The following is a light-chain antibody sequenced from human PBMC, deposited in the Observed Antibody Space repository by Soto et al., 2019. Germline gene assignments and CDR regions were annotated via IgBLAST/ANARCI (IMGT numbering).Light chain of an antibody. CDR1: SSDVGAYNY. Sequence: QSALTQPVSVSWSPGQSIAISCAGTSSDVGAYNYVSWYQQHPGKAPKLLIYDVNNRPSGESNRYSGSKSGNTASLTISGLQAEDQADYYCSSWTIGTTDVLGSGTNV. CDR2: DVN. V-gene: IGLV2-14*01. J-gene: IGLJ1*01. CDR3: SSWTIGTTDV.